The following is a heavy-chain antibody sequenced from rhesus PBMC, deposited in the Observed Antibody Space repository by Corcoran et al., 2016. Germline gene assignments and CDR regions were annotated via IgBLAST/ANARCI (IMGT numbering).Heavy chain of an antibody. CDR2: IKGNRGST. D-gene: IGHD5-12*01. CDR1: GGSFRSYW. V-gene: IGHV4-80*01. Sequence: QVQLQESGPGLVKPSETLSLTCAVSGGSFRSYWWSWIRQPPGKGLEWSGEIKGNRGSTNYNPSLKSRVTISKDTSQNQFSLKLSSVTAADTAVYYCAKYSFGSLDVWGRGVLVTVSS. CDR3: AKYSFGSLDV. J-gene: IGHJ5-2*02.